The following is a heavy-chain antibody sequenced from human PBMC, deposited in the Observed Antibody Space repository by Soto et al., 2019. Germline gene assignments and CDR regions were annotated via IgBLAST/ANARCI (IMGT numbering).Heavy chain of an antibody. J-gene: IGHJ5*02. Sequence: SETLSLTCTVSGGSISSSSYYWGWIRQPPGKGLEWIGSIYYSGSTHYNPSLEGRVAISAAPPNNQLSLRLSSVTAADTAVYYWARLGAQEIDPWGQGTLVTVSS. CDR3: ARLGAQEIDP. V-gene: IGHV4-39*01. CDR1: GGSISSSSYY. CDR2: IYYSGST. D-gene: IGHD3-16*01.